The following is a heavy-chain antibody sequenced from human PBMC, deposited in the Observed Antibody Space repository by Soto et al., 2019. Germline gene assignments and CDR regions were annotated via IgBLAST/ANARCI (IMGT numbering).Heavy chain of an antibody. CDR1: GGSISSSSYY. CDR2: IYYSGST. V-gene: IGHV4-39*01. D-gene: IGHD6-6*01. CDR3: ARSGIAARPNYFDY. Sequence: SETLSLTCADSGGSISSSSYYWGWIRQPPGKGLEWIGSIYYSGSTYYNPSLKSRVTISVDTSKNQFSLKLSSVTAADTAVYYCARSGIAARPNYFDYWGQGTLVPVSS. J-gene: IGHJ4*02.